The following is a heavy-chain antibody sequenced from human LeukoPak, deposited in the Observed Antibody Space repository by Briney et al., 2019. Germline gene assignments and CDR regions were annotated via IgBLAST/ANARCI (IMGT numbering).Heavy chain of an antibody. Sequence: SVKVSCXASGGTFSSYAISWVRQAPGQGLVWMGGMIPIFGTANYAQKFQGRVTITADESTSTAYMELSSLRSEDTAVYYCARVRGKYCSSTSCYSFDYWGQGTLVTVSS. V-gene: IGHV1-69*13. CDR1: GGTFSSYA. D-gene: IGHD2-2*01. CDR3: ARVRGKYCSSTSCYSFDY. CDR2: MIPIFGTA. J-gene: IGHJ4*02.